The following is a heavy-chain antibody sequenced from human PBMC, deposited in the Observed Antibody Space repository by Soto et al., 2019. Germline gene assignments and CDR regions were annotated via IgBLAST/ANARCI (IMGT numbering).Heavy chain of an antibody. CDR3: ARAAPLRYSGYALDH. CDR1: GYTFTDYY. V-gene: IGHV1-2*02. J-gene: IGHJ4*02. Sequence: QVQLVSSGAEVKKPGASVKVSCRASGYTFTDYYIHWVRQAPGQGLQWVGWINHNSGATEYAQKCQGRGTRSRVPSISPVYMEVTRLRSDATAFYFCARAAPLRYSGYALDHWGQGTRVTVST. CDR2: INHNSGAT. D-gene: IGHD5-12*01.